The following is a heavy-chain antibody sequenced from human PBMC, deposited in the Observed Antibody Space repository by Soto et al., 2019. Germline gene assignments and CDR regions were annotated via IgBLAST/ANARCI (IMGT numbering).Heavy chain of an antibody. J-gene: IGHJ4*02. CDR1: GGSINSGGYY. D-gene: IGHD5-18*01. V-gene: IGHV4-31*03. CDR2: IYYSGAI. Sequence: TLSLTCTVSGGSINSGGYYGSWIRQHPGKGLEWIGYIYYSGAIQYNPSLKSRVIISVDTSKNQFSLKLSSVTAADTAVYYCARQPGCNGYHLHFAYPGQRTLVIV. CDR3: ARQPGCNGYHLHFAY.